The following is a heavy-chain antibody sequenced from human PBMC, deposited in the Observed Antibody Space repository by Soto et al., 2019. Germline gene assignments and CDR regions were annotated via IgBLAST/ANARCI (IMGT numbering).Heavy chain of an antibody. Sequence: HPGGSLRLSCAASGFTVSSNYMSWVRQAPGKGLEWVSVIYSGGSTYYADSVKGRFTISRDNSKNTLYLQMNSLRAEDTAVYYCASYSLLGTPGYFDYWGQGTLVTVSS. D-gene: IGHD2-21*01. CDR2: IYSGGST. CDR3: ASYSLLGTPGYFDY. J-gene: IGHJ4*02. V-gene: IGHV3-53*01. CDR1: GFTVSSNY.